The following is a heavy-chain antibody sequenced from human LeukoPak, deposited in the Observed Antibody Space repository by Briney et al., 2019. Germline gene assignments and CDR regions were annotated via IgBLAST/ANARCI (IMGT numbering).Heavy chain of an antibody. V-gene: IGHV7-4-1*02. CDR1: LYTFPRYA. D-gene: IGHD1-7*01. CDR2: IHTNSRDL. J-gene: IGHJ5*02. Sequence: SVTVSCLACLYTFPRYAMHWLGQAPGQGREWMGWIHTNSRDLTYAQGFTGRFVFSLDTSVSTAYLQISSLKAEVTAVYYCARAPTNWNYAVSWWFDPWGQGTLVTVSS. CDR3: ARAPTNWNYAVSWWFDP.